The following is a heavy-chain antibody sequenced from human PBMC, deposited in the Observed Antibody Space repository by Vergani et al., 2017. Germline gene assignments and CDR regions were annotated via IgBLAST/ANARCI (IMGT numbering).Heavy chain of an antibody. V-gene: IGHV3-33*06. J-gene: IGHJ4*02. CDR2: IWYDGSNK. CDR3: AKDRRSTTLIILVVMAY. CDR1: GFRFSSYG. D-gene: IGHD3-22*01. Sequence: QVQLVESGGGVVQPGRSLRLSCAASGFRFSSYGMNWVRQAPGKGLEWVAVIWYDGSNKYYADSVKGRFTISRDNSQNTVNLQMNSLRAEDTAVYYCAKDRRSTTLIILVVMAYWGQGTLVTVSS.